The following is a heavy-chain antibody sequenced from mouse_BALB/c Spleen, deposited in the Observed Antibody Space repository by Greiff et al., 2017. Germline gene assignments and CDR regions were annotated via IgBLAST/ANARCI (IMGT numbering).Heavy chain of an antibody. Sequence: VQLQQSGAELVRSGASVKLSCTASGFNIKDTYMHWVKQRPEQGLEWIGRIDPANGNTKYDPKFQGKATITADTSSNTAYLQLSSLTSEDTAVYYCASNDYDDYWGQGTTLTVSS. D-gene: IGHD2-4*01. V-gene: IGHV14-3*02. CDR3: ASNDYDDY. CDR1: GFNIKDTY. J-gene: IGHJ2*01. CDR2: IDPANGNT.